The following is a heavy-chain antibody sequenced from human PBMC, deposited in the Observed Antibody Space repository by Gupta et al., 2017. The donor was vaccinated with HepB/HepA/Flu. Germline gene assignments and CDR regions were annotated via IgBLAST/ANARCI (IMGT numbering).Heavy chain of an antibody. Sequence: QVQLVQSGAEVKKPGASVKVSCKASAYTFTSYDINWVRQATGQGLEWMGWMNPNSSNTGYAQKFQGRVTITRDTSISTAYMELTTLSSEDTAVYYCARRNYGDSVRWFDPWGQGTLVTVSS. D-gene: IGHD4-17*01. CDR1: AYTFTSYD. J-gene: IGHJ5*02. V-gene: IGHV1-8*03. CDR3: ARRNYGDSVRWFDP. CDR2: MNPNSSNT.